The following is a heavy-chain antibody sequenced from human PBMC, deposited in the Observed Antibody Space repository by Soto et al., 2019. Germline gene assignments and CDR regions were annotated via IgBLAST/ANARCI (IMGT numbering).Heavy chain of an antibody. V-gene: IGHV3-48*02. Sequence: GGSLRLSCAASGFTFSTYSMNWVRQAPGKGLEWVSYIDTSSSTMYYADSVRGRFTISRDNAKHSLYLQMNSLRDEDTAVYFCAREGQYSGTYYSAFDIWGQGTMVTVS. CDR2: IDTSSSTM. CDR1: GFTFSTYS. CDR3: AREGQYSGTYYSAFDI. D-gene: IGHD1-26*01. J-gene: IGHJ3*02.